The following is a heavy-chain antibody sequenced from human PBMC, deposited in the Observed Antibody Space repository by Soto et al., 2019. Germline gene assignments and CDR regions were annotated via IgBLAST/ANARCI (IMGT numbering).Heavy chain of an antibody. CDR1: GFTFSSYW. V-gene: IGHV3-74*01. D-gene: IGHD5-18*01. J-gene: IGHJ6*02. CDR3: ASTPVQLWGVGMDV. CDR2: INSDGSST. Sequence: GGSLRLSCAASGFTFSSYWMHWVRQAPGKGLVWVSRINSDGSSTSYADSVKGRFTISRDNAKNTLYLQMNSLRAEDTAVYYCASTPVQLWGVGMDVWGQGTTVTVSS.